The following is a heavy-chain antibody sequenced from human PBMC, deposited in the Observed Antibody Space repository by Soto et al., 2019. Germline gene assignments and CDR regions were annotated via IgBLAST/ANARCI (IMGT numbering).Heavy chain of an antibody. CDR3: ARVERDYCAMDV. CDR1: GFTFSSDN. CDR2: ITSSGYYM. V-gene: IGHV3-21*01. J-gene: IGHJ6*02. D-gene: IGHD1-1*01. Sequence: GGSLRLSCAASGFTFSSDNMNWVRQAPGKGLEWVSLITSSGYYMYYAYSLKGRFTISRDNAKNSLYLQMNSLRAEDTAVYYCARVERDYCAMDVWGQGTTVTVSS.